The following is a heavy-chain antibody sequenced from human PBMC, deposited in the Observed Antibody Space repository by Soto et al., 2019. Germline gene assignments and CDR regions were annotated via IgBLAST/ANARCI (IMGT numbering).Heavy chain of an antibody. J-gene: IGHJ4*02. D-gene: IGHD6-13*01. Sequence: PRESLKIFCKGSGFRFSSFWISLVRQIPGKGLEWMGRIDPSDSYTNYSPSFQGHVTISADKSISTAYLQWSSLKASDTAMYYCARLQAAAGDNDLTFDYWGQGTLATVSS. CDR1: GFRFSSFW. CDR3: ARLQAAAGDNDLTFDY. V-gene: IGHV5-10-1*01. CDR2: IDPSDSYT.